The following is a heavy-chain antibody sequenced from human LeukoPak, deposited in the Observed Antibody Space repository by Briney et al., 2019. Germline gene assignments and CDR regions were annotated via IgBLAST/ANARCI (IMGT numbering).Heavy chain of an antibody. J-gene: IGHJ4*02. V-gene: IGHV3-23*01. CDR1: GFTFSSYA. CDR3: ARDPTYYDFWSGYLETFDY. D-gene: IGHD3-3*01. CDR2: ISGSGGST. Sequence: GGSLRLSCAASGFTFSSYAMSWVRQAPGKGLEWVSGISGSGGSTYYADSVKGRFTIFRDNSKNTLYLQMNSLRAEDTAVYYCARDPTYYDFWSGYLETFDYWGQGTLVTVSS.